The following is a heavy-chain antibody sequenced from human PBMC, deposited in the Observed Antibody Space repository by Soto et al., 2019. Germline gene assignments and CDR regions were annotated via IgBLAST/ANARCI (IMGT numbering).Heavy chain of an antibody. J-gene: IGHJ4*02. Sequence: PGGSLRLSCAASGFTFSSYGMHWVRQAPGKGLEWVAVISYDGSNKYYADSVKGRFTISRDNSKNTLYLQMNSLRAEDTAVYYCARKSDDILTGYYSLDYWGRGTLVTVSS. D-gene: IGHD3-9*01. V-gene: IGHV3-30*03. CDR2: ISYDGSNK. CDR1: GFTFSSYG. CDR3: ARKSDDILTGYYSLDY.